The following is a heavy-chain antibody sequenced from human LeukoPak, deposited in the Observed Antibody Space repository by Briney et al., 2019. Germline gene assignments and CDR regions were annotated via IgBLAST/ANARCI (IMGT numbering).Heavy chain of an antibody. CDR1: GFTFSSYA. D-gene: IGHD3-22*01. CDR2: ISSNGGST. V-gene: IGHV3-64D*09. J-gene: IGHJ4*02. CDR3: VKSVLDSSGYYWGYFDY. Sequence: GGSLRLSCAASGFTFSSYAMHWVRQAPGKGLEYVSAISSNGGSTYYADSVKGRFTISRDNSKNTLYLQMSSLRAEDTAVYYCVKSVLDSSGYYWGYFDYWGQGTLVTVSS.